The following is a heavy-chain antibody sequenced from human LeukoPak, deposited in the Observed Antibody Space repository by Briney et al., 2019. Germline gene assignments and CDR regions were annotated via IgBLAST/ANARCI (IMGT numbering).Heavy chain of an antibody. Sequence: SVKVSCKASGGTFSSYAISWVRQAPGQGLEWMGGIIPIFGTANYAQKFQGRVTITADDSTSTAYMELSSLRSEDTAVYYCARVPDSYSSSSCWFDPWGQGTLVTVSS. J-gene: IGHJ5*02. V-gene: IGHV1-69*13. CDR1: GGTFSSYA. D-gene: IGHD6-13*01. CDR3: ARVPDSYSSSSCWFDP. CDR2: IIPIFGTA.